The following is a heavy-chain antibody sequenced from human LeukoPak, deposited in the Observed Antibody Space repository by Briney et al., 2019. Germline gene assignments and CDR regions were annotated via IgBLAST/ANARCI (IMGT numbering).Heavy chain of an antibody. J-gene: IGHJ4*02. CDR3: VKDRGQGYYFDY. CDR2: ISRDGGST. Sequence: PGGSLRLSCSASGFSFSTFAMHWVRQAPGKGLEYVSTISRDGGSTYYADSVKGRFTISRDNSRNTLFLQMSSLRAEDTAVYYCVKDRGQGYYFDYWGREPWSPSPQ. CDR1: GFSFSTFA. D-gene: IGHD3-10*01. V-gene: IGHV3-64D*06.